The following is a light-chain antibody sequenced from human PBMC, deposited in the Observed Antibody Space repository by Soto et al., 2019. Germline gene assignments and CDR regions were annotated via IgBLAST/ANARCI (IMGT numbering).Light chain of an antibody. CDR3: QQYYSTPSWT. Sequence: DIVMTQSPDSLAVSLGESATINCKSSQSVLYSSNNKNYLAWFQQKPGQPPKLLIYWASTRESGVPDRFSGSGSGTAFTLTISRLQAEDVAVYYCQQYYSTPSWTFGQGTKVEIK. J-gene: IGKJ1*01. CDR1: QSVLYSSNNKNY. CDR2: WAS. V-gene: IGKV4-1*01.